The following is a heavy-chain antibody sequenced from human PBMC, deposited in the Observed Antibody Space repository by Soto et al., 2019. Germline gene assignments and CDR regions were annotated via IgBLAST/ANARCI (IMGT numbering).Heavy chain of an antibody. CDR2: IYWDDDK. D-gene: IGHD2-15*01. Sequence: QITLKESGPTLVKPTQTLTLTCTFSGFSLSTSGVGVGWIRQPPGKALEWLALIYWDDDKRYSPSLKSRLTITNYTSKNQVVLIMTNMDPVDTATYYCALVYCSGGSCYEGNWFDPWGQGTLVTVSS. J-gene: IGHJ5*02. V-gene: IGHV2-5*02. CDR1: GFSLSTSGVG. CDR3: ALVYCSGGSCYEGNWFDP.